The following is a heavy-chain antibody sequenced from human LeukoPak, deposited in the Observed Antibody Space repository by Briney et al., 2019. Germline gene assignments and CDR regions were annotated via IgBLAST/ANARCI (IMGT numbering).Heavy chain of an antibody. Sequence: GGSLRLSCAASRFTFSSYGMHWVRQAPGKGLEWVAYIQYDGSNEQYADSVKGRFSISRDSSKNILYLQMNSLRAEDTAVYYCARDRPYYDFWSGYHDYWGQGTLVTVSS. CDR3: ARDRPYYDFWSGYHDY. D-gene: IGHD3-3*01. CDR2: IQYDGSNE. J-gene: IGHJ4*02. V-gene: IGHV3-30*02. CDR1: RFTFSSYG.